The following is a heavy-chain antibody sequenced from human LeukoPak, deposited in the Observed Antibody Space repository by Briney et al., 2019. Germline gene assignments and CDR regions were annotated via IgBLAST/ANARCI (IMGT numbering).Heavy chain of an antibody. Sequence: SETLSLTCTVSGGSISSYYWSWIRQPPGKGLEWIGYIYYSGSTNYNPSLKSRVTISVDTSKNQFSLKLSSVTAADTAVYYCARTSDYYGMDVWAKGPRSPSP. CDR2: IYYSGST. J-gene: IGHJ6*02. CDR1: GGSISSYY. CDR3: ARTSDYYGMDV. V-gene: IGHV4-59*01.